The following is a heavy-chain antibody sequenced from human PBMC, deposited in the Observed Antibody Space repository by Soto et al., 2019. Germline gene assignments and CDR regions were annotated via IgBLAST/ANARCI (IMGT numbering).Heavy chain of an antibody. D-gene: IGHD2-2*02. V-gene: IGHV3-21*01. CDR3: ARDEYCSSSSCYTPIDY. CDR1: GFSFNIYS. J-gene: IGHJ4*02. CDR2: ISTSGDI. Sequence: PGGSLRLSCAASGFSFNIYSMNWVRQAPGKGLEWVSFISTSGDIYYADSVKGRFTISRDNAENSLYLQMNSLRAEDTAVYYCARDEYCSSSSCYTPIDYWGQGT.